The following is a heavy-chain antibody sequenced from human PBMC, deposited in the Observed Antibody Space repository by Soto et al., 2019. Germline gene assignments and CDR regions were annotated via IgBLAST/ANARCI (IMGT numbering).Heavy chain of an antibody. Sequence: EVQLLESGGGLVQPGGSLRLSCAASGFTFSSYALSWVHQASGKGLEWVSAISGSGGSTYYADSVKGRFTTSSDNSKNTLYLQMNSLRAEDTAVYYCVLWPPYYFDYWGQGTLVTVSS. CDR3: VLWPPYYFDY. V-gene: IGHV3-23*01. CDR2: ISGSGGST. D-gene: IGHD3-10*01. CDR1: GFTFSSYA. J-gene: IGHJ4*02.